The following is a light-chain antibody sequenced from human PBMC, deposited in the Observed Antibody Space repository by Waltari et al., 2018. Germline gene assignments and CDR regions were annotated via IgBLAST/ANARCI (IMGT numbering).Light chain of an antibody. Sequence: EIVLTQSPATLSLSPGERATLPCRASENINIFLAWYQQKPGQAPRLLISDASNRAAGVPARFSGSGSLTDFTLTISSLEPEDFGVYYWQQRTNWQALSFGGGTRVEIK. CDR3: QQRTNWQALS. V-gene: IGKV3D-11*02. CDR2: DAS. J-gene: IGKJ4*01. CDR1: ENINIF.